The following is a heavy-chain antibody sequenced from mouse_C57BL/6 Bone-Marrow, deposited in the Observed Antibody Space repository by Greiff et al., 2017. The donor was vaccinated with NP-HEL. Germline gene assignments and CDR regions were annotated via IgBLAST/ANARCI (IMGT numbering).Heavy chain of an antibody. CDR2: IYPRSGNT. V-gene: IGHV1-81*01. CDR3: ARDYGSSSFAY. J-gene: IGHJ3*01. D-gene: IGHD1-1*01. Sequence: QVQLQQSGAELARPGASVKLSCKASGYTFTSYGISWVKQRPGQGLEWIGEIYPRSGNTYYNEKFKGKATLTADKSSSTAYMELRSLTSEDSAVYFCARDYGSSSFAYWGQGTLVTVSA. CDR1: GYTFTSYG.